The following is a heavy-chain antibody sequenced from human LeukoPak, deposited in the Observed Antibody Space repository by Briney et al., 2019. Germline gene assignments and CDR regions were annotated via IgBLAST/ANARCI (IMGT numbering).Heavy chain of an antibody. Sequence: PSETLSPTCTVSGGSIRSSYYYWGWIRQPPGKGLEWIGSIYDSGSTYYNPSLKGRVTISVDTSKNQFSLKLSSVTAADTAVYYCARDQVGATDYWGQGTLVTVSS. CDR2: IYDSGST. CDR3: ARDQVGATDY. CDR1: GGSIRSSYYY. V-gene: IGHV4-39*07. D-gene: IGHD1-26*01. J-gene: IGHJ4*02.